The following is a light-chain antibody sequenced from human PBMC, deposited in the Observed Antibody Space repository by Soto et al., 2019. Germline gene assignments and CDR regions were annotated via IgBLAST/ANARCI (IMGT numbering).Light chain of an antibody. CDR2: GAS. CDR3: RQHDNAPFT. CDR1: QSLSSNY. Sequence: EIVLTQSPCTLSLSPGERATLSCRASQSLSSNYLAWYQQRPGQSPRLLFYGASSRATGIPDRFSGSGFGTDFSLTISRLEPEDSAVYYCRQHDNAPFTFGPGTRVDIK. J-gene: IGKJ3*01. V-gene: IGKV3-20*01.